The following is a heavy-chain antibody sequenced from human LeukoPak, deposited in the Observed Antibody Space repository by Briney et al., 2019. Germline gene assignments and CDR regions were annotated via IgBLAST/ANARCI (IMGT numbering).Heavy chain of an antibody. D-gene: IGHD2/OR15-2a*01. J-gene: IGHJ5*02. CDR2: IGGSNVPRT. CDR1: GFIFSSSA. Sequence: GGSLRLSCAASGFIFSSSALSWVRLPPGWGLEWVAGIGGSNVPRTWYADSMKGRFTISRDDSKSTLYLQMTSLRAEDTALYYCVKFAPGFLSADWFDPWGQGTRVTVSS. V-gene: IGHV3-23*01. CDR3: VKFAPGFLSADWFDP.